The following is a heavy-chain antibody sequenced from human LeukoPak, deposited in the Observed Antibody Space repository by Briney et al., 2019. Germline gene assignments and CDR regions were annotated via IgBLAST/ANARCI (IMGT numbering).Heavy chain of an antibody. J-gene: IGHJ4*02. CDR3: VATKAYCGGDCHFDY. Sequence: GGSLRLSCAASGFTFSSYGMHWVRQAPGKGLEWVAVISYDGSNKYYADSVKGRFTISRDNSKNTLYLQMNSLRAEDTAVYYCVATKAYCGGDCHFDYWGQGTLVTVSS. CDR1: GFTFSSYG. CDR2: ISYDGSNK. D-gene: IGHD2-21*02. V-gene: IGHV3-30*03.